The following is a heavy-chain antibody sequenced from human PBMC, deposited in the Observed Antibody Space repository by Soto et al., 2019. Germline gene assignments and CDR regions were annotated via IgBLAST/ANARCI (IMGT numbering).Heavy chain of an antibody. V-gene: IGHV4-30-4*01. CDR1: GGSISSGDYY. D-gene: IGHD1-26*01. CDR2: TFHSGST. Sequence: HVQLQESGPGLVKPSQTLSLTCTVSGGSISSGDYYWTCIRQPPGKGLEWLGYTFHSGSTYYNPSVRSRLVISVDMSKNQFSLNLTSVTAADTAVYYCARGSPYSPTPFWGPGILVTVSS. CDR3: ARGSPYSPTPF. J-gene: IGHJ4*02.